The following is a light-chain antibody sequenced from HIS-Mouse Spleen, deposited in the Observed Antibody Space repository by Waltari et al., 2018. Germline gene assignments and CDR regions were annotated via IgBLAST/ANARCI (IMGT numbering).Light chain of an antibody. V-gene: IGLV3-10*01. J-gene: IGLJ2*01. CDR3: YSTDSSGNHRV. Sequence: SYELTQPPSVSVSPGQTARITCSGDALPKKYAYWYQQKSGQAPVLVIYEESKRPSGIPERFSSSSSGTMATLTISGAQVEDEADYYCYSTDSSGNHRVFGGGTKLTVL. CDR2: EES. CDR1: ALPKKY.